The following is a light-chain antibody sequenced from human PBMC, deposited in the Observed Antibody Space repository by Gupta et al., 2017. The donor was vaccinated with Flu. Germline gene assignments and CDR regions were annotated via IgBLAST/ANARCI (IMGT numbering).Light chain of an antibody. CDR1: QSVTADF. Sequence: EILLTQSPGTLSLSPGERATLSCRANQSVTADFLAWYQQKPGQAPRLLIYGASSRATGIPDRFTGSGSGTDFTLTISRLEPEDFAIYYCQQYGSSPLYSFGQGTKLEIK. V-gene: IGKV3-20*01. CDR2: GAS. J-gene: IGKJ2*03. CDR3: QQYGSSPLYS.